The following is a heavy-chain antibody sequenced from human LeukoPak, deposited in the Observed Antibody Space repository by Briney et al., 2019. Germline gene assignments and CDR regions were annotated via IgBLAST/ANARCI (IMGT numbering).Heavy chain of an antibody. CDR3: ARDRDYYDSSGSYAFDI. Sequence: GRSLRLSCAASGFTFSSYAMHWVRQAPGKGLEWVALISYDGSNKYNADSVKGRFTISRDNSKNTLYLQMNSLRAEDTAVYYCARDRDYYDSSGSYAFDIWGQGTMVTVSS. CDR2: ISYDGSNK. V-gene: IGHV3-30-3*01. CDR1: GFTFSSYA. D-gene: IGHD3-22*01. J-gene: IGHJ3*02.